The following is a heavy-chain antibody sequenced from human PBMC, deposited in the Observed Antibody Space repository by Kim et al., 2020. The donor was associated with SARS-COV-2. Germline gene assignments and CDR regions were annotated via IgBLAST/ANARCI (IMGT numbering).Heavy chain of an antibody. D-gene: IGHD3-22*01. J-gene: IGHJ4*02. CDR3: ARSPTMRALDY. CDR2: INHSGST. Sequence: SETLSLTCAVYGGSFSGYYWSWIRQPPGKGLEWIGEINHSGSTNYNPSLKSRVTISVDTSKNQFSLKLSSVTAADTAVYYCARSPTMRALDYWGQGTLVT. V-gene: IGHV4-34*01. CDR1: GGSFSGYY.